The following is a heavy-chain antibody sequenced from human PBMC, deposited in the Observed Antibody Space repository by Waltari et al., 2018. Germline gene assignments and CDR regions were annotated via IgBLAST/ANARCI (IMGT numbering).Heavy chain of an antibody. CDR1: GGSISSSSYY. V-gene: IGHV4-39*01. CDR2: IYYSGST. D-gene: IGHD6-13*01. CDR3: ARSSSGMYNWFDP. J-gene: IGHJ5*02. Sequence: QLQLQESGPGLVKPSETLSLTCTVSGGSISSSSYYWGWIRQPPGKGLEWIGSIYYSGSTDYNPSLKSRVTISVDTAKNQFSLKLSSVTAADTAVYYCARSSSGMYNWFDPWGQGTLVTVSS.